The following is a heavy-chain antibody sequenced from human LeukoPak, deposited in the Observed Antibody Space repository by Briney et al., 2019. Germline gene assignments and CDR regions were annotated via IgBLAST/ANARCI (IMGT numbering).Heavy chain of an antibody. D-gene: IGHD3-3*01. CDR3: AREPLYYDFWSGYPWYFDL. Sequence: SETLSLTCTVSGGSISNYYWSWIRQPPGKGLEWIAYIYDSGNSNYNPSLKSRVNTSVDTSKNQFSLRLSSVTAADTAVYYCAREPLYYDFWSGYPWYFDLWGRGTLVTVSS. CDR1: GGSISNYY. CDR2: IYDSGNS. V-gene: IGHV4-59*01. J-gene: IGHJ2*01.